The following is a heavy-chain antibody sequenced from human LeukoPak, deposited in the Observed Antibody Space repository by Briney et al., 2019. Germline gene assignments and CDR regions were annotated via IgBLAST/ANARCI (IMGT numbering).Heavy chain of an antibody. D-gene: IGHD5-18*01. CDR2: IYSGGST. V-gene: IGHV3-66*02. CDR1: GFTVSSNY. J-gene: IGHJ4*02. Sequence: GGSLRLSCAASGFTVSSNYMSWVRQAPGKGLEWVSVIYSGGSTYYANSVKGRFTISRDNSKNTLYLQMNSLRGEDTAVYYCAREGRGYSYGKDIGYWGQGTLVTVSS. CDR3: AREGRGYSYGKDIGY.